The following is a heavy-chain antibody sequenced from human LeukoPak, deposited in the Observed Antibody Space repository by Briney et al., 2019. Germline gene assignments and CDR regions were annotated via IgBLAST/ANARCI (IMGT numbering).Heavy chain of an antibody. CDR1: GGSISSGGYY. V-gene: IGHV4-31*03. J-gene: IGHJ6*03. CDR3: ARASPSRYYYYYMDV. CDR2: IYYSGST. Sequence: PSETLSLTCTVSGGSISSGGYYWSWIRQHPGKGLEWIGYIYYSGSTYYNPSLKSRVTISVDTSKNQFSLKLSSVTAADTAVYYCARASPSRYYYYYMDVWGKGTTVTVSS. D-gene: IGHD2-2*01.